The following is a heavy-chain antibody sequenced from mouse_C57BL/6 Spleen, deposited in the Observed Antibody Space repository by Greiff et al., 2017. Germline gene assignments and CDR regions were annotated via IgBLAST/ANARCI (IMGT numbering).Heavy chain of an antibody. J-gene: IGHJ4*01. CDR1: GYAFSSSW. CDR3: ARRAAQATMDY. Sequence: VQLQESGPELVKPGASVKISCKASGYAFSSSWMNWVKQRPGKGLEWIGRIYPGDGDTNYNGKFKGKATLTADKSSSTAYLRLSSLTSEDSAVYFCARRAAQATMDYWGQGTSVTVSS. D-gene: IGHD3-2*02. V-gene: IGHV1-82*01. CDR2: IYPGDGDT.